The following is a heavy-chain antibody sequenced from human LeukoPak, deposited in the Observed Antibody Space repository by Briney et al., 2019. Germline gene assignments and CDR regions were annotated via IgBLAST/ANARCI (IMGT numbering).Heavy chain of an antibody. Sequence: GGSLRLSCTASGFTFSSYAMSWVRQAPGKGLEWVSGTSGSGGSTYYADSVKGRFTISRDNSQNTLYLQMNSLRAEDTAIYYCAKDVAMAEDYWGQGTLVTVSS. CDR2: TSGSGGST. CDR1: GFTFSSYA. V-gene: IGHV3-23*01. CDR3: AKDVAMAEDY. J-gene: IGHJ4*02. D-gene: IGHD6-19*01.